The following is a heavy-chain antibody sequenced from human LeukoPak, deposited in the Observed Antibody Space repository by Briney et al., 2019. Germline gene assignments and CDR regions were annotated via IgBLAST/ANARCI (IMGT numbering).Heavy chain of an antibody. CDR1: GFTFSSYA. CDR3: AKFPTGGYGGNWDYFDY. Sequence: PGGSLRLSCAASGFTFSSYAMSWVRQAPGKGLEWVSAISGSGGSTYYADSVKGRFTISRDNSKNTLYLQINSLRAEDTAVYYCAKFPTGGYGGNWDYFDYWGQGTLVTVSS. V-gene: IGHV3-23*01. D-gene: IGHD4-23*01. J-gene: IGHJ4*02. CDR2: ISGSGGST.